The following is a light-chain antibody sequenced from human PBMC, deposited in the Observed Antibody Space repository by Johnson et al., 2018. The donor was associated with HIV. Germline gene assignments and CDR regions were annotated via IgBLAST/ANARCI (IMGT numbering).Light chain of an antibody. Sequence: QSLLTQPPSVSAAPGQKVTISCSGSSSDIGNNYVSWYQQLPGTAPKLLIYDNNKRPSGIPDRFSGSKSCTSATLGITGLQTGDEADYYCGTWDSSLSAHYVFGTGTKVTVL. CDR1: SSDIGNNY. CDR2: DNN. CDR3: GTWDSSLSAHYV. J-gene: IGLJ1*01. V-gene: IGLV1-51*01.